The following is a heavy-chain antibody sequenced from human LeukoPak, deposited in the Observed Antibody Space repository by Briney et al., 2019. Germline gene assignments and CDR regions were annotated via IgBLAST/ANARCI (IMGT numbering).Heavy chain of an antibody. J-gene: IGHJ4*02. Sequence: GGSLRLSCAASGFTFSSSAMSWVRQAPGKGLEWVSAISGSGGSTYYADSVKGRFTISRDNSKNTLYLQMNSLRAEDTAVYYCAKVGSGWYGAYWGQGTLVTVSS. D-gene: IGHD6-19*01. V-gene: IGHV3-23*01. CDR1: GFTFSSSA. CDR2: ISGSGGST. CDR3: AKVGSGWYGAY.